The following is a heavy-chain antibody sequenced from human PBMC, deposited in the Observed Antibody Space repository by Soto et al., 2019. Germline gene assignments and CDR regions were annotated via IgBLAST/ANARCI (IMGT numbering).Heavy chain of an antibody. V-gene: IGHV3-30*18. CDR2: VSHDGRNT. J-gene: IGHJ4*02. Sequence: GGSLRHSCASSGFTFSDYAMHLVRQAPGKGLEWVAVVSHDGRNTHYADSVKGRFTISRDSSKNTVSLEMTSLRAEDTAVYYCAKGGRQWLVTSDFNYWGQGALVTVSS. D-gene: IGHD6-19*01. CDR3: AKGGRQWLVTSDFNY. CDR1: GFTFSDYA.